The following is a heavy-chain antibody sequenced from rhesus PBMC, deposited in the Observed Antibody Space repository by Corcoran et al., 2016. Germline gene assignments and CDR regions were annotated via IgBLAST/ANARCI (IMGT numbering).Heavy chain of an antibody. V-gene: IGHV4S11*01. Sequence: QLQLQESGPGLVKPSETLSLTCAVSGGSISSNYWSWIRQAPGKGLEWIGYIYGSGISTNYNPSLKSRVTLSVDTSKNQLSLKLSSVTTADTAVYYCARRYSGSYSFDYWGQGVLVTVSS. D-gene: IGHD1-44*02. J-gene: IGHJ4*01. CDR1: GGSISSNY. CDR2: IYGSGIST. CDR3: ARRYSGSYSFDY.